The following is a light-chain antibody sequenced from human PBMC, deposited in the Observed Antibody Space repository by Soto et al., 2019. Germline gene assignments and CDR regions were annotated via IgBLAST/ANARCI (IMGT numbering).Light chain of an antibody. CDR3: QQYGSSPVT. V-gene: IGKV3-20*01. CDR2: GAS. CDR1: QSVSSSY. Sequence: EIVLTQSPGTLSLSPGERATLSCRASQSVSSSYLAWYQQKPGQAPRLLIYGASSRATGIPDRFSGSGSGTDFTLTLSRLGPEDFAVYYCQQYGSSPVTFGQGTRLEIK. J-gene: IGKJ5*01.